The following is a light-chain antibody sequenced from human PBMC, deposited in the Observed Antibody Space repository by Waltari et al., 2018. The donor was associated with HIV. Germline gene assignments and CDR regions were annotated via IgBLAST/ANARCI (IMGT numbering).Light chain of an antibody. V-gene: IGLV3-1*01. Sequence: SYELTQSPSLSVSPGQTASITCSGDKLGDQYACWYQQKPGQSPVLVIYEDTKRPSGIPERFSGSSSGNTATLTIRGTQAVDAADYYCQAWDTSVLVFCGGTKLTVL. CDR2: EDT. J-gene: IGLJ2*01. CDR3: QAWDTSVLV. CDR1: KLGDQY.